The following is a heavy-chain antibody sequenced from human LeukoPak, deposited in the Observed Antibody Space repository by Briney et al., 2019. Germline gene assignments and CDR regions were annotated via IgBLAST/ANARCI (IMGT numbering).Heavy chain of an antibody. V-gene: IGHV4-61*10. CDR3: ARGRFLEWLGYFQH. Sequence: SETLSPTCTVSGGSISSGSYYWSWIRQPAGKGLEWIGYIYYSGSTNYNPSLKSRVTISVDTSKNQFSLKLSSVTAADTAVYYCARGRFLEWLGYFQHWGQGTLVTVSS. CDR1: GGSISSGSYY. D-gene: IGHD3-3*01. J-gene: IGHJ1*01. CDR2: IYYSGST.